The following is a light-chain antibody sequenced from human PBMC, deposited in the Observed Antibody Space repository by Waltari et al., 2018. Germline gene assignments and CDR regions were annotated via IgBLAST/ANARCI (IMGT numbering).Light chain of an antibody. CDR3: QQYSNYPWT. V-gene: IGKV1-5*03. J-gene: IGKJ1*01. CDR2: KAS. CDR1: QIISGW. Sequence: DIQMTQSPSTLSASVGDRVTITCRASQIISGWLAWYQQQPGKAPKLLNHKASVLESGVPSRFSGSGSGSGIEFTLTISSLQPDDFATYHCQQYSNYPWTFGQGTRVEIK.